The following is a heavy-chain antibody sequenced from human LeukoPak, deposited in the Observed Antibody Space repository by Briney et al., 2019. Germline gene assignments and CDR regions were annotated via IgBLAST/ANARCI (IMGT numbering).Heavy chain of an antibody. CDR1: GGSISSYY. J-gene: IGHJ5*02. V-gene: IGHV4-4*07. Sequence: SETLSLTCTVSGGSISSYYWGWIRQPAGKGLEWIGRIYTSGSTNYNPSLKSRVTMSVDTSKNQFSLKLSSVTAADTAVYYCARGGGGVIHNWFDPWGQGTLVTVSS. D-gene: IGHD3-16*01. CDR2: IYTSGST. CDR3: ARGGGGVIHNWFDP.